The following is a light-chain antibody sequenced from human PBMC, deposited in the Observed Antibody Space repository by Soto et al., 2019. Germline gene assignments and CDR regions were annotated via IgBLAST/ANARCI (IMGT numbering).Light chain of an antibody. CDR2: AAS. J-gene: IGKJ4*01. Sequence: DIRMTQSASSLSASVGDRVTITCRASQGIRNDLAWYQQKAGKAPKRLIYAASTLQSGFPSRFSGSGSGTEFTLTISSLQPEDLATYDCTQHNSYPVTFGGGTKVEIK. CDR3: TQHNSYPVT. V-gene: IGKV1-17*01. CDR1: QGIRND.